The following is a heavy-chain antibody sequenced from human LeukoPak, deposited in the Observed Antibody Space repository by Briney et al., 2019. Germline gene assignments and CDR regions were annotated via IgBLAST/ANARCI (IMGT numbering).Heavy chain of an antibody. V-gene: IGHV3-23*01. Sequence: GGSLRLSCAASGFTLSSYAMNWVRQAPGKGLEWVSAISGSGASTYYADSVKGRFTISRDISKNMVYLQMNSLRPEDAAVYYCAKGGIALAWGQIDYWGQGTLVTVSS. CDR2: ISGSGAST. D-gene: IGHD6-19*01. CDR3: AKGGIALAWGQIDY. CDR1: GFTLSSYA. J-gene: IGHJ4*02.